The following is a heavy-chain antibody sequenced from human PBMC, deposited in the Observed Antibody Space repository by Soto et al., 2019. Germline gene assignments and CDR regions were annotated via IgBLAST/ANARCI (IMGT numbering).Heavy chain of an antibody. V-gene: IGHV1-69*01. Sequence: QVQLVQSGAEVKKPGSSVKVSCTASGDTFSNFAVSWVRQAPGGGLEWLGGLAPIFARATYAPKFEGRVSFTADESTSTAYMELHSLKFEDTGVYYCVRDREVSTRPVGWFEPWGQGTLVTVSS. CDR1: GDTFSNFA. CDR3: VRDREVSTRPVGWFEP. D-gene: IGHD6-6*01. CDR2: LAPIFARA. J-gene: IGHJ5*02.